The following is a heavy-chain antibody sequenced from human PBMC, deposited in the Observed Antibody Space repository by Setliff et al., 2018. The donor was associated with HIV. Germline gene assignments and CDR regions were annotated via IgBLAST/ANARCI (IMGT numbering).Heavy chain of an antibody. Sequence: GGSLRLSCTVSGFTFGDYAMSWVRQAPGKGLEWVGFIRSKAYGGTAEYAASVKGRFTISRDDSKSVAYLQVNSLRTDDTAVYYCTRDFMTGSAYWGQGTLVTVSS. V-gene: IGHV3-49*04. CDR1: GFTFGDYA. J-gene: IGHJ4*02. CDR2: IRSKAYGGTA. CDR3: TRDFMTGSAY. D-gene: IGHD3-9*01.